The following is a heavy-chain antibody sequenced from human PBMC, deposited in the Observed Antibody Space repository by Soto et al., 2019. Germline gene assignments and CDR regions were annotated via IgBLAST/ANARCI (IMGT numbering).Heavy chain of an antibody. V-gene: IGHV3-33*01. CDR2: IWYDGSNK. D-gene: IGHD4-17*01. CDR1: GFTFSSYG. Sequence: HPGGSLRLSCAACGFTFSSYGMHGVRQAPGKGLEWVAVIWYDGSNKYYADSVKGRFTISRDNSKNTLYLQMNSLRAEDTAVYYCARGGGPYGDYQYYFDYWGQGTLVTVSS. J-gene: IGHJ4*02. CDR3: ARGGGPYGDYQYYFDY.